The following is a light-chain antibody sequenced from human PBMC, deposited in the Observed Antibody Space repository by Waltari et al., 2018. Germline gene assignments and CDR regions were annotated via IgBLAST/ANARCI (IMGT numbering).Light chain of an antibody. J-gene: IGKJ1*01. Sequence: DIVMTQSPDSLAVSLGERATIKRKSSQSLFYSTYNQNYLAWYQQKPGQPPELLIYWASTRESGVPDRFSGSGSGTDFTLTISSLQAEDVAFYYCQQYYSSPWTFGQGTKVEVK. V-gene: IGKV4-1*01. CDR2: WAS. CDR3: QQYYSSPWT. CDR1: QSLFYSTYNQNY.